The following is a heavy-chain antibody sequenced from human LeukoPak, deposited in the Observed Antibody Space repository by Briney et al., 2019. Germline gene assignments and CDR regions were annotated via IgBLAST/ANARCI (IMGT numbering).Heavy chain of an antibody. Sequence: QSGGSLRLSCAASGFTFSTYAMRWVRQAPGKGLAWVSAISGSGGSTYYAASVKGRFTISRDNSKNTLYLQMNSLRAEDTSIAIDSWGQGTLVTVSS. CDR2: ISGSGGST. CDR3: S. V-gene: IGHV3-23*01. CDR1: GFTFSTYA. J-gene: IGHJ4*02.